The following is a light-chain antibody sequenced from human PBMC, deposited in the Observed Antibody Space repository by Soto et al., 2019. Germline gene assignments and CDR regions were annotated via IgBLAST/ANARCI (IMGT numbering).Light chain of an antibody. V-gene: IGLV2-14*03. CDR3: SSYTSDTTHVV. J-gene: IGLJ2*01. CDR1: SSDVGLYNY. Sequence: QSVLTQPASVSGSPGQSITISCTGSSSDVGLYNYVSWYQQHPGKAPKLMIYDVNDRPSGVSDRFSGSKSGNTASLTISGLQAADEADYFCSSYTSDTTHVVFGGGTKLTVL. CDR2: DVN.